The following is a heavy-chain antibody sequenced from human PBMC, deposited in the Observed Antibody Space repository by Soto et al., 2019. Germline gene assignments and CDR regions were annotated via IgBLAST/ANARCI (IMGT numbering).Heavy chain of an antibody. Sequence: EVQLAESGGGLAQPGGSLRLSCAASGFTLSGYAMDWVRQAPGKGLEYVSGISSNGVGTYYANSVQGRFTISRDNSKNTVYLQMGRLRPEEMAVYYCARRARRELYYLDVWGKGTTVTVSS. J-gene: IGHJ6*03. CDR1: GFTLSGYA. CDR3: ARRARRELYYLDV. CDR2: ISSNGVGT. D-gene: IGHD6-6*01. V-gene: IGHV3-64*01.